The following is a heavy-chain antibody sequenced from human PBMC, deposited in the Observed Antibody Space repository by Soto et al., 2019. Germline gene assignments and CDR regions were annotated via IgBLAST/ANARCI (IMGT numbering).Heavy chain of an antibody. CDR1: GITFSSYG. J-gene: IGHJ4*02. D-gene: IGHD5-12*01. Sequence: QVQLVESGGGVVQPGRSLRLSCAASGITFSSYGMHWVRQAPGKGLEWVAVIWYDGSNKYYADSVKGRFTISRDNSKNTLYLQMNSLRAEDTAVYYCARDRYSGYDWVGTDYWGQGTLVTVSS. V-gene: IGHV3-33*01. CDR3: ARDRYSGYDWVGTDY. CDR2: IWYDGSNK.